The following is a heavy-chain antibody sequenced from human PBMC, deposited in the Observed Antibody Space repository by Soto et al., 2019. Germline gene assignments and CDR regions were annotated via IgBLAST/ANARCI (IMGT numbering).Heavy chain of an antibody. CDR1: GGSITNYY. CDR2: IQYNGYS. CDR3: ARHGFGSLHGLVDV. V-gene: IGHV4-59*08. Sequence: QVQLQESGPGLVKPSETLSLTCTVSGGSITNYYCSCFRQPPGKGLEWIGYIQYNGYSAYNLSLRRRVTMSMDTSKTQFSMMLESVTATDTAVYYCARHGFGSLHGLVDVWGQGTTVIVSS. J-gene: IGHJ6*02. D-gene: IGHD3-10*01.